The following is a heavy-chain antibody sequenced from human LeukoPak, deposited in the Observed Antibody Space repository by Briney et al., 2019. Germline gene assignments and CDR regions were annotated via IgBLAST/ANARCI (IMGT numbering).Heavy chain of an antibody. CDR1: GFSFTTSW. J-gene: IGHJ6*03. CDR2: IEQDGSEK. CDR3: ARILEGYHYYMDV. Sequence: GGSLRLSCAASGFSFTTSWMSWVRQAPGKGLEWVASIEQDGSEKYYVDSVKGRFTISRDNAKNSLFLQMNSLRVEDTAVYYCARILEGYHYYMDVWGKGTTVTVSS. D-gene: IGHD6-13*01. V-gene: IGHV3-7*01.